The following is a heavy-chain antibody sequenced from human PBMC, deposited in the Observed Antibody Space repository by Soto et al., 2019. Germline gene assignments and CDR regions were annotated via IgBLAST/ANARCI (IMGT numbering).Heavy chain of an antibody. Sequence: SETLSLTCAVYGGSFSGYYWSWIRQPPGKGLEWIGEINHSGSTNYNPSLKSRVTISVDTSKNQFSLKLSSVTAADTAVYYCARGRFDGSGSYDIRWFDPWGQGTLVTVSS. CDR1: GGSFSGYY. J-gene: IGHJ5*02. CDR2: INHSGST. V-gene: IGHV4-34*01. D-gene: IGHD3-10*01. CDR3: ARGRFDGSGSYDIRWFDP.